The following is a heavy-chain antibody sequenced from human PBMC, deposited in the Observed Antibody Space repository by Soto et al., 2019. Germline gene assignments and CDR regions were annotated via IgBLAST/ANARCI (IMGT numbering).Heavy chain of an antibody. J-gene: IGHJ4*02. D-gene: IGHD2-15*01. Sequence: QVQLQESGPGLVKPSGTLSLTCAVSGGSISSSNWWSWVRQPPGKGLEWIGEIYHSGSTNYNPSLKSRVNIAVDKSNTDFSLKLSSVTAADTAVYYCARERCSGGSCHTDYRGQGTLVTVSS. CDR3: ARERCSGGSCHTDY. CDR2: IYHSGST. CDR1: GGSISSSNW. V-gene: IGHV4-4*02.